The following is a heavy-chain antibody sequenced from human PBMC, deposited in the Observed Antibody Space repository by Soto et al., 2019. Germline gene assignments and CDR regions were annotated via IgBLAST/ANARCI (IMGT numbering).Heavy chain of an antibody. CDR3: ARHRYSYGVYYFDY. V-gene: IGHV4-61*01. D-gene: IGHD5-18*01. Sequence: SETLSLTCTVSGGSISSGNNYWSWIRQPPGKGLECIGYIYYSGSTNYNPSLTSRVTISVDTSKNQFSLKLSSVTAADTAVYYCARHRYSYGVYYFDYWGQGTLVTVSS. CDR2: IYYSGST. J-gene: IGHJ4*02. CDR1: GGSISSGNNY.